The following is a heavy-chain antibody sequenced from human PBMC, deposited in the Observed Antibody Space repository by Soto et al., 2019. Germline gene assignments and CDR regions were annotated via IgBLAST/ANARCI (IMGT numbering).Heavy chain of an antibody. D-gene: IGHD6-6*01. CDR1: GGSTTNSNYY. CDR2: IDYYGNT. V-gene: IGHV4-39*01. Sequence: QLQLQESGPGLVKPSETLSLRCSVSGGSTTNSNYYWGWIRQPPGRGLEWLGSIDYYGNTYYNPSVRSRFTVLKDTSKSQSSVEWTSVTAADTAVYYCVRGGKYRQQETYFFDYWGQGALVTVSS. CDR3: VRGGKYRQQETYFFDY. J-gene: IGHJ4*02.